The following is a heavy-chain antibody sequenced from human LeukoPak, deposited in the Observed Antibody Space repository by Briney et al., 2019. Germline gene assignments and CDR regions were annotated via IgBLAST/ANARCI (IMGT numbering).Heavy chain of an antibody. V-gene: IGHV4-4*07. J-gene: IGHJ4*02. CDR2: IHGTGGT. Sequence: PSETLSLTCTVSGGSIIGYYWSWIRQPAGKGLEWIGRIHGTGGTDYNPSLKSRVTMSVDTSKNQFSPKLTSVTAADTAVYYCAKDGSSWPFFDSWGQGTLVTVSS. CDR1: GGSIIGYY. D-gene: IGHD6-13*01. CDR3: AKDGSSWPFFDS.